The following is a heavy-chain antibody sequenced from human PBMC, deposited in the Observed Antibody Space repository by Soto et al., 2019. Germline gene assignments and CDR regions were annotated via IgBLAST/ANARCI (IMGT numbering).Heavy chain of an antibody. Sequence: PGESLKISCTGSGYSFSTYWIAWVRQMPGKGLEWMGIIYPGDSDTRYSPSFQGQVTISADTSTKTAYLQWSSLKASDTAMYYCAGSSSSGGYYYYGMDVWGQGTTVTVSS. V-gene: IGHV5-51*01. D-gene: IGHD6-13*01. CDR2: IYPGDSDT. CDR3: AGSSSSGGYYYYGMDV. CDR1: GYSFSTYW. J-gene: IGHJ6*02.